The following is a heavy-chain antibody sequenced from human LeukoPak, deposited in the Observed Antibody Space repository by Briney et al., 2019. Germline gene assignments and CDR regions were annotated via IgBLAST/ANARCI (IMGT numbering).Heavy chain of an antibody. CDR1: GFTFSNYA. J-gene: IGHJ4*02. D-gene: IGHD4-17*01. Sequence: PGGSLRLSCAASGFTFSNYAMSWVRQAPGKGLEWVSSISGGGGSTYYADSVKGRFTISRDNSKNRLYLQMNSLRADDTAVYYCAKEGSTDPRNYFDYWGQGTLVTVSS. CDR2: ISGGGGST. V-gene: IGHV3-23*01. CDR3: AKEGSTDPRNYFDY.